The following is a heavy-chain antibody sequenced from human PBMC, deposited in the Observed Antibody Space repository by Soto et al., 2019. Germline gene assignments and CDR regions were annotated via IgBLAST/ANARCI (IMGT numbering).Heavy chain of an antibody. Sequence: QVQLAQSGAEVKKPGSSVKVSCKASGGTFSSYAISWVRQAPGQGLEWMGGIIPIFGTANYAQKFQGRVTITADESTSTAYMELSSLRSEDTAVYYCARAGIAVAGRDGYWFDPWGQGTLVTVSS. CDR2: IIPIFGTA. D-gene: IGHD6-19*01. V-gene: IGHV1-69*01. CDR1: GGTFSSYA. CDR3: ARAGIAVAGRDGYWFDP. J-gene: IGHJ5*02.